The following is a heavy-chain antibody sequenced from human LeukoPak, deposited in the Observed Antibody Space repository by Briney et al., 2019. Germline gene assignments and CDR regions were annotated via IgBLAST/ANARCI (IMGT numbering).Heavy chain of an antibody. CDR3: ARDPVTATSYFDY. V-gene: IGHV3-33*01. D-gene: IGHD4-17*01. J-gene: IGHJ4*02. Sequence: GGSLRLSCAASGFTFSTYGMHWVRQAPGKGLEWVAVIWYDGSNKYYADSVKGRFTISRDNSKNTLYLQMNSLRAEDTAVYYCARDPVTATSYFDYWGQGTLVTVSS. CDR2: IWYDGSNK. CDR1: GFTFSTYG.